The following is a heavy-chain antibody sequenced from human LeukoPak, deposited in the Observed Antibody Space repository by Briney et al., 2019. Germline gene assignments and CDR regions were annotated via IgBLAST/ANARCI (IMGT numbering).Heavy chain of an antibody. D-gene: IGHD5-18*01. CDR2: IYYSGST. CDR1: GGSISSSSYY. CDR3: ARDQGVGGYSYGTNWFDP. Sequence: PSETLSLTCTVSGGSISSSSYYWGWIRQPPGKGLEWIGSIYYSGSTYYNPSLKSRVTISVDTSKNQFSLKLSSVTAADTAVYYCARDQGVGGYSYGTNWFDPWGQGTLVTVSS. V-gene: IGHV4-39*07. J-gene: IGHJ5*02.